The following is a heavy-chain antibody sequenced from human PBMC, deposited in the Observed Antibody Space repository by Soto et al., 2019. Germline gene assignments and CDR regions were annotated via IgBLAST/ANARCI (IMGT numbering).Heavy chain of an antibody. Sequence: EVQLLESGGGLVQPGGSLRLSCAASGFTFNNYAMTWVRQAPGKGLEWVSAISSGGDTTSYADSVNGRFTVSRDGSKNTMYLHMNSLRAEDTAVCYCEKGRGASWSLNPRVDCWVQGTMVTVSS. CDR3: EKGRGASWSLNPRVDC. J-gene: IGHJ4*02. CDR2: ISSGGDTT. CDR1: GFTFNNYA. D-gene: IGHD1-26*01. V-gene: IGHV3-23*01.